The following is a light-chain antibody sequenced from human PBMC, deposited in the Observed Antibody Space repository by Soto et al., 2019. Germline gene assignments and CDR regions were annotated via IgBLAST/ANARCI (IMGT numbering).Light chain of an antibody. CDR3: VSYATSTTLYV. V-gene: IGLV2-14*01. CDR2: EVT. J-gene: IGLJ1*01. Sequence: QPALTQPTSVSGCRGKSITISRTPTSSDVGSFNCASWHKHHPGKAPKLMIYEVTRRPAGVSNRFSGSKSGNTGSLTLSALQAEDEADYYCVSYATSTTLYVFGCGTKVTVL. CDR1: SSDVGSFNC.